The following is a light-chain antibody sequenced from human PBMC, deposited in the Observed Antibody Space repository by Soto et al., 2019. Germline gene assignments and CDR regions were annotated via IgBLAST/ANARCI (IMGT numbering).Light chain of an antibody. Sequence: EVVLTQSPGTLSLSPGERATLSCRVSQSVSNNYVAWYQQKPGQAPTLLIFGSSDRATGIPDRFSGSGSGTDFTLTISRLEPEDFAVYYCQQYGSSPPYTFGQGTKLEIK. CDR2: GSS. J-gene: IGKJ2*01. CDR3: QQYGSSPPYT. V-gene: IGKV3-20*01. CDR1: QSVSNNY.